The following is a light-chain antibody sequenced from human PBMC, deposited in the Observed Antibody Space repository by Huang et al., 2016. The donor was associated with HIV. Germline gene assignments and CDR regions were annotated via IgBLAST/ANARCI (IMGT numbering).Light chain of an antibody. J-gene: IGKJ2*01. CDR3: QHYNVYSLPYT. CDR1: QSISRW. V-gene: IGKV1-5*03. CDR2: EAS. Sequence: DIQMTQSPSTLSPRVGDRVTITCRASQSISRWLAWYQQKPGKAPKLLIYEASTLETGVPSRFSGSGSGTEFTLTISSLQPDDFATYYCQHYNVYSLPYTFGQGTKLEIK.